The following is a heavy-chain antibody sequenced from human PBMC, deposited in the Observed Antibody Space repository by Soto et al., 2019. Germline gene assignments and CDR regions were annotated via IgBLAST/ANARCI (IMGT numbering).Heavy chain of an antibody. CDR2: INHSGGT. D-gene: IGHD6-13*01. CDR3: ARTYSSSWSPFDY. J-gene: IGHJ4*02. V-gene: IGHV4-34*01. CDR1: GGSFSGYY. Sequence: QVQLQQWGAGLLKPSETLSLTCAVYGGSFSGYYWSWIRQPPGKGLEWIGEINHSGGTNYNPSLKSRVTISVDTSKNQFSLKLSSVTAADTAVYYCARTYSSSWSPFDYWDQGTLVTVSS.